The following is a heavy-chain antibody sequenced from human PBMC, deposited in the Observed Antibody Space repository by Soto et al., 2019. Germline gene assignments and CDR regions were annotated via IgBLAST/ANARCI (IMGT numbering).Heavy chain of an antibody. CDR2: ISYDGSNK. J-gene: IGHJ6*02. CDR3: ARDDTAAAVDYYYYGMDV. Sequence: GGSLRLSCAASGFTFSSYAMHWVRQAPGKGLEWVAVISYDGSNKYYADSVKGRFTISRDNSKNTLYLQMNSLRAEDTAVYYCARDDTAAAVDYYYYGMDVWGRGTTVTVSS. V-gene: IGHV3-30-3*01. D-gene: IGHD6-13*01. CDR1: GFTFSSYA.